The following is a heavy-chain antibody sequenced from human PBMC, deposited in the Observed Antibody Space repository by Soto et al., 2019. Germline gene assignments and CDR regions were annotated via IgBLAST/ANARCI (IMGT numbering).Heavy chain of an antibody. CDR2: IYATGTT. CDR3: VRDGTKTLRDWFDP. D-gene: IGHD1-1*01. J-gene: IGHJ5*02. V-gene: IGHV4-4*07. CDR1: GSSISGFY. Sequence: PSETLSLTGPDTGSSISGFYWSWIRKSAGKGLEWIGRIYATGTTDYNPSLKSRVMMSVDTSKKQFSLKLRSVTAADTAVYYCVRDGTKTLRDWFDPWGQGISVTVSS.